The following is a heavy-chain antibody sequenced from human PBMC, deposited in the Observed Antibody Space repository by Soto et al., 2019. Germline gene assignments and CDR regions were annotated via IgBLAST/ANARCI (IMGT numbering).Heavy chain of an antibody. CDR1: GFNFDNYG. CDR2: ITYDGSFQ. CDR3: AKDRVGGTFYTPLAF. V-gene: IGHV3-30*18. D-gene: IGHD1-7*01. J-gene: IGHJ4*02. Sequence: GGSLRLSCQASGFNFDNYGMHWVRQAPGKGLEWVAVITYDGSFQYYADSVKGRFTISRDNSKNTLSLHLNTLKPEDTAVYHCAKDRVGGTFYTPLAFWGQGTMVTVYS.